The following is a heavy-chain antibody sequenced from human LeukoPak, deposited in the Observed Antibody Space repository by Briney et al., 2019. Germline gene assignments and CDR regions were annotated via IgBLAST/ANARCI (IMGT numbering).Heavy chain of an antibody. V-gene: IGHV4-39*01. CDR1: GGSISSSSYY. D-gene: IGHD6-13*01. Sequence: SETLSLTCTVSGGSISSSSYYWGWIRQPPGKGLEWIGSIYYSGSTYYNPSLKSRVTISVDTSKNQFSLKLSSVTAADTAVYYCARPYSSWYYYFDYSGQGTLVTVSS. CDR3: ARPYSSWYYYFDY. J-gene: IGHJ4*02. CDR2: IYYSGST.